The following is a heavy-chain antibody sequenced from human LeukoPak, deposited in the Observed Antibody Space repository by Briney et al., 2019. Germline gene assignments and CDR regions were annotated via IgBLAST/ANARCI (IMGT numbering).Heavy chain of an antibody. CDR1: GGSFSGYY. Sequence: SETLSLTCAVYGGSFSGYYWSWIRQPAGKGLEWIGRIYTSGSTNYNPSLKSRVTMSVDTSKNQFSLKLSSVTAADTAVYYCARVLNGYFDYWGQGTLVTVSS. CDR2: IYTSGST. CDR3: ARVLNGYFDY. D-gene: IGHD2-8*01. V-gene: IGHV4-59*10. J-gene: IGHJ4*02.